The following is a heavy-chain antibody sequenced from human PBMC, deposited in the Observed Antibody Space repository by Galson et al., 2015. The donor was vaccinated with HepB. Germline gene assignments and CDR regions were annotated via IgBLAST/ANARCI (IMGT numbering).Heavy chain of an antibody. CDR1: GYTFTGYY. V-gene: IGHV1-2*06. D-gene: IGHD3-22*01. CDR2: INPNSGGT. CDR3: ARGSYYDSSGYYYFDI. Sequence: SVKVSCKASGYTFTGYYMHWVRQAPGQGLEWMGRINPNSGGTNYAQKFQGRVTMTRDTSISTAYMELSRLRSDDTAVYYCARGSYYDSSGYYYFDIWGQGTMVTVSS. J-gene: IGHJ3*02.